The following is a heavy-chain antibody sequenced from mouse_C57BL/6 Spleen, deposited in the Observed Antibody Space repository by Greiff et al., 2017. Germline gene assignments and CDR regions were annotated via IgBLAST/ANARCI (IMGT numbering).Heavy chain of an antibody. Sequence: EVQLVESGGGLVKPGGSLKLSCAASGFTFSSYAMSWVRQTPEKRRGWVATISDGGSYTYYPDNVKGRFTISRDNSTNNLYLQMSHLKSEDTAMYYCARYDGPWYFDVWGTGTTVTVSS. CDR2: ISDGGSYT. CDR1: GFTFSSYA. D-gene: IGHD2-12*01. V-gene: IGHV5-4*01. J-gene: IGHJ1*03. CDR3: ARYDGPWYFDV.